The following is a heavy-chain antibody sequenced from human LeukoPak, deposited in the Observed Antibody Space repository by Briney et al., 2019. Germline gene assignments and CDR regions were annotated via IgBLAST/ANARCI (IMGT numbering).Heavy chain of an antibody. CDR3: ARDNSYNWNYNYYYGMDV. Sequence: SETLSLTCAVSGGSNSSSNWWSWVRQPPGKGLEWIGEIYHSGSTNYNPSLKSRVTISVDKSKNQFSLKLTSVTAADTAVYYCARDNSYNWNYNYYYGMDVWGQGTTVTVSS. J-gene: IGHJ6*02. D-gene: IGHD1-20*01. CDR1: GGSNSSSNW. CDR2: IYHSGST. V-gene: IGHV4-4*02.